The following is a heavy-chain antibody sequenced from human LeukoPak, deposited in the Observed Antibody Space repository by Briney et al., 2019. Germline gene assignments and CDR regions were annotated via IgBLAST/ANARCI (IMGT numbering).Heavy chain of an antibody. CDR3: AKSYPLVVMPAESPFDY. Sequence: GGSLRLSCAVSGSTFSSYAMSWVRQAPGKGLEWVSAISGSGAITSYSDSVKGRFTISRDNSKDTLYLQMNSLRAEDTALYYCAKSYPLVVMPAESPFDYWGQGTLVTVSS. V-gene: IGHV3-23*01. D-gene: IGHD2-2*01. J-gene: IGHJ4*02. CDR1: GSTFSSYA. CDR2: ISGSGAIT.